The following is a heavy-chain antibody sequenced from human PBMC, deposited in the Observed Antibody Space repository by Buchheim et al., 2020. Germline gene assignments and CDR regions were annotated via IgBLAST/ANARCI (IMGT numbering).Heavy chain of an antibody. V-gene: IGHV3-23*01. CDR1: GFTFSSYA. CDR3: AKVPGGGTAIDEYYFDY. D-gene: IGHD5-18*01. CDR2: ISGSGGST. J-gene: IGHJ4*02. Sequence: EVQLLESGGGLVQPGGSLRLSCAASGFTFSSYAMSWVRQAPGKGLEWVSAISGSGGSTYYADSVKGRFTISRDNSKNTLYLQRNSLRAEDTAVYYCAKVPGGGTAIDEYYFDYWGQGTL.